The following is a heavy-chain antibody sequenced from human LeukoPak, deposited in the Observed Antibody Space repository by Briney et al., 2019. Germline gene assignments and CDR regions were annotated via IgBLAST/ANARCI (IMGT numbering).Heavy chain of an antibody. V-gene: IGHV3-30*04. CDR1: GFTFSSYA. J-gene: IGHJ4*02. Sequence: GRSLRLSCAASGFTFSSYAMHWVRQAPGKGLEWVAVISYDGSNKYYADSVKGRFTISRDNSKNTLYLQVNSLRAEDTAVYYCARGWSIAVAAHWGQGTLVTVSS. D-gene: IGHD6-19*01. CDR3: ARGWSIAVAAH. CDR2: ISYDGSNK.